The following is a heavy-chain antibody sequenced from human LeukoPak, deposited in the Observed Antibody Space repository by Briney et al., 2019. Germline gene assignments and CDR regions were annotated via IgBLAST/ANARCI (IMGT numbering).Heavy chain of an antibody. V-gene: IGHV4-59*08. D-gene: IGHD2-15*01. J-gene: IGHJ4*02. Sequence: SETLSLTCTVSGGSISSYDWSWIRQPPGKGLEWIGYLYYSGNTNYNPSLKSRVTISIDTSKNQFSLKLSSVTAADTAVYYCARRYCSGGSCYPDYWGQGTLVTVSS. CDR1: GGSISSYD. CDR3: ARRYCSGGSCYPDY. CDR2: LYYSGNT.